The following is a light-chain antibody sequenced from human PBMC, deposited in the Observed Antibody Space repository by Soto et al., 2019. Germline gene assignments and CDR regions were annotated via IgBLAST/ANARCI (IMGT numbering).Light chain of an antibody. CDR3: QQYYSTPLT. CDR2: WAS. J-gene: IGKJ4*01. CDR1: QSILYSSNNKNY. V-gene: IGKV4-1*01. Sequence: DIVMTQSPDSLAVSLGESATIKCKSSQSILYSSNNKNYLAWYQQKPGQPPKLLIYWASTRESGVPDRFSGSGSGTDFTLTISSLQAEDVVVYYCQQYYSTPLTFGGGTKVDI.